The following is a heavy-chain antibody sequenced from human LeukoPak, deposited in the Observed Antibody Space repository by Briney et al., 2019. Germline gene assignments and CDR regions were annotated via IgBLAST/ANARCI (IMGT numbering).Heavy chain of an antibody. Sequence: ASVKVSCKASGYTFAGYYIHWVRQAPGQGLEWMGWISAYNGNTNYAQKLQGRVTMTTDTSTSTAYMELRSLRSDDTAVYYCARDLGIENWFDPWGQGTLVTVSS. J-gene: IGHJ5*02. CDR1: GYTFAGYY. V-gene: IGHV1-18*04. CDR3: ARDLGIENWFDP. D-gene: IGHD1-26*01. CDR2: ISAYNGNT.